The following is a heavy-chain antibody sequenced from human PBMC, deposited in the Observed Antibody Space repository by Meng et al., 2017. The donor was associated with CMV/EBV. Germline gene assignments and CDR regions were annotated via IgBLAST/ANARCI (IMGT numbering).Heavy chain of an antibody. CDR2: ISSSSSYI. Sequence: GGSLRLSCAASGFTFSSYSMNWVRQAPGKGLEWVSSISSSSSYIYYADSVKGRFTTSRDNAKNSLYLQMNSLRAEDTAVYYCARKGDLELFDYWGQGTLVTVSS. CDR3: ARKGDLELFDY. D-gene: IGHD1-7*01. J-gene: IGHJ4*02. CDR1: GFTFSSYS. V-gene: IGHV3-21*01.